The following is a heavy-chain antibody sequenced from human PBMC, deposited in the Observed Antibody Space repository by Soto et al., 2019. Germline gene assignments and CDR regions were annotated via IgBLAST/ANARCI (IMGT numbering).Heavy chain of an antibody. CDR3: ARGIPVSGSFDY. CDR1: GDSIGRVGYY. CDR2: IYTTGST. Sequence: SQTLSLTCTVSGDSIGRVGYYWTLIRQHPGKGLEWIAYIYTTGSTYYNPSLKSRVGISVDTSKNQFSLKLSSVTAADTAVYYCARGIPVSGSFDYWGQGTLVTVSS. J-gene: IGHJ4*02. D-gene: IGHD6-19*01. V-gene: IGHV4-31*03.